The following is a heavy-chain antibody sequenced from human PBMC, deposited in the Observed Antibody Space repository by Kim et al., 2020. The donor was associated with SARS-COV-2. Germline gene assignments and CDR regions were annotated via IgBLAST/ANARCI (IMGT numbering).Heavy chain of an antibody. CDR3: ARARPSCYHDY. D-gene: IGHD6-13*01. CDR1: GFTLSNYW. Sequence: GGSLRLSCVASGFTLSNYWMHWVRQAPGKGLVWVSRINTDGSSTTYADSVKGRFTVSRDNAKNTLYLQMNSLTAEDTAVYYCARARPSCYHDYWGQGTLVTVSS. CDR2: INTDGSST. V-gene: IGHV3-74*01. J-gene: IGHJ4*02.